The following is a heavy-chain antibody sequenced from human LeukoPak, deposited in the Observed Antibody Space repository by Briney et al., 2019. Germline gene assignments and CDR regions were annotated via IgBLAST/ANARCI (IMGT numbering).Heavy chain of an antibody. CDR3: ARGYSSGWYDAFDI. CDR1: GYSISSGYY. CDR2: IYHSGST. Sequence: SETLSLTCAVSGYSISSGYYWGWIRQPPGKGLEWIGSIYHSGSTYYNPSLKSRVTISVDTSKNHFSLKLSSVTAADTAVYYCARGYSSGWYDAFDIWGQGTMVTVSS. J-gene: IGHJ3*02. D-gene: IGHD6-19*01. V-gene: IGHV4-38-2*01.